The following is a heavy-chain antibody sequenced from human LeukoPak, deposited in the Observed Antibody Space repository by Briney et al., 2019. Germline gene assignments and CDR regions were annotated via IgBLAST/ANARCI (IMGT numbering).Heavy chain of an antibody. CDR2: ISNSGSTI. CDR1: GFSVRSKY. V-gene: IGHV3-48*03. J-gene: IGHJ4*02. D-gene: IGHD2-2*01. CDR3: ARRYCSSTSCTFDY. Sequence: GGSLRLSCAASGFSVRSKYMSWVRQAPGKGLAWVSYISNSGSTIYYADSVKGRFTISRDNAKNSLYLQMNSLRAEDTAVYYCARRYCSSTSCTFDYWGQGTLVTVSS.